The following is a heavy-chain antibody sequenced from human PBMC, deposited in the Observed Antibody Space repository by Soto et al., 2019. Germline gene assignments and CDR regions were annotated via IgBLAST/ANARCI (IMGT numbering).Heavy chain of an antibody. Sequence: SETLSLTCAVSGGSISSGGYSWSWIRQPPGKGLEWIGYIYHSGSTYYNPSLKSRVTISVDRSKDQFSLKLSSVTAADTAVYYCARAMTTVTTIDYWGQGTLVTVSS. D-gene: IGHD4-17*01. J-gene: IGHJ4*02. V-gene: IGHV4-30-2*01. CDR3: ARAMTTVTTIDY. CDR2: IYHSGST. CDR1: GGSISSGGYS.